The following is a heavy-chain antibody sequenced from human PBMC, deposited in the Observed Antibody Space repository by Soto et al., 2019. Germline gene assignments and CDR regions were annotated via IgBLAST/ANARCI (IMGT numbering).Heavy chain of an antibody. CDR2: IYYSGST. J-gene: IGHJ4*02. D-gene: IGHD3-9*01. CDR1: GGSIDSYY. Sequence: SETLSLTCTVSGGSIDSYYWSWILQPPGKGLEWIGYIYYSGSTNYNPSLKSRVTISVDTSKNQFSLKLSSVTAADTAVYYCARMRYFLTGYPGNTYYWGQEALVTVSS. V-gene: IGHV4-59*01. CDR3: ARMRYFLTGYPGNTYY.